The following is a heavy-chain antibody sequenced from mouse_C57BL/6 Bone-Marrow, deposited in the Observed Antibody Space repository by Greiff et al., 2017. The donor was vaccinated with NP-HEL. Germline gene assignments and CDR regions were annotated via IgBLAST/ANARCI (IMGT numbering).Heavy chain of an antibody. CDR2: IWSGGST. CDR1: GFSLTSYG. Sequence: VQGVESGPGLVQPSQSLSITCTVSGFSLTSYGVHWVRQSPGKGLEWLGVIWSGGSTDYNAAFISRLSISKDNSKSQVFFKMNSLQADDTAIYYCARNLGYYGSSPFAYWGQGTLVTVSA. D-gene: IGHD1-1*01. J-gene: IGHJ3*01. CDR3: ARNLGYYGSSPFAY. V-gene: IGHV2-2*01.